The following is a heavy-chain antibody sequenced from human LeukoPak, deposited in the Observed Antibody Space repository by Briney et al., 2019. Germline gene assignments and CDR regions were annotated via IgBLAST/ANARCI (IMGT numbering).Heavy chain of an antibody. V-gene: IGHV4-34*12. CDR1: GGSFSGYY. J-gene: IGHJ6*03. CDR3: ARHSGYDFRGQITYYYYYMDV. CDR2: IIHSGST. D-gene: IGHD5-12*01. Sequence: SETLSLTCAVYGGSFSGYYWSWIRQPPGKGLEWIGEIIHSGSTNYNPSLKSRVTISVDTSKNQFSLKLSSVTAADTALYYCARHSGYDFRGQITYYYYYMDVWGKGTTVTVSS.